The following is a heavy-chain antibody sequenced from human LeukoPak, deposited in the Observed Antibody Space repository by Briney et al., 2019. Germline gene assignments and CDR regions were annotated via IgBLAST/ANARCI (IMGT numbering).Heavy chain of an antibody. J-gene: IGHJ4*02. CDR2: FDPEDGET. D-gene: IGHD6-13*01. V-gene: IGHV1-24*01. Sequence: ASVKVSCKVAGYTLTEISTHWVRQAPGKGLGWMGGFDPEDGETIYAQKFPGRVTMTEDTSTDTAYMELSSLRSEDTAVYYCVRSSWYFDYWGQGTLVTVCS. CDR3: VRSSWYFDY. CDR1: GYTLTEIS.